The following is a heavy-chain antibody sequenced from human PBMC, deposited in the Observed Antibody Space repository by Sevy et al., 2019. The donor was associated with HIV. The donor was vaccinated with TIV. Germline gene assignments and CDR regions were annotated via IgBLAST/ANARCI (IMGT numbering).Heavy chain of an antibody. D-gene: IGHD2-8*01. V-gene: IGHV3-23*01. CDR1: GFDFSIYS. J-gene: IGHJ4*02. Sequence: GGSLRLSCAASGFDFSIYSMSWVRQAPGKGLEWVSTLSFGCGKINYADSVKGRLTIYRDNSQSSVYLQMNNMRVEDTAVYYCAREGCTKPHDYWGQGTLVTVSS. CDR2: LSFGCGKI. CDR3: AREGCTKPHDY.